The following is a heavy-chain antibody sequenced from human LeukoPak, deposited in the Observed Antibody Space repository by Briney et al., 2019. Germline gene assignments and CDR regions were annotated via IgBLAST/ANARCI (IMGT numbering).Heavy chain of an antibody. Sequence: GGSLRLSCAASGFTFSSYSMNWVRQAPGKGLEWVSSMSGSSSYIYYADSVKGRFTISRDNAKNSLYLQMNSLRAEDTAVYYCARDKGSSWSGGFDYWGQGTLVTVSS. V-gene: IGHV3-21*01. D-gene: IGHD6-13*01. CDR1: GFTFSSYS. J-gene: IGHJ4*02. CDR2: MSGSSSYI. CDR3: ARDKGSSWSGGFDY.